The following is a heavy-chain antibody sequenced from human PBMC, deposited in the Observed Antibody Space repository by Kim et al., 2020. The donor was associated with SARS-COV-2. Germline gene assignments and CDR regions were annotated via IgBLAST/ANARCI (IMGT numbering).Heavy chain of an antibody. J-gene: IGHJ3*02. V-gene: IGHV6-1*01. D-gene: IGHD3-3*01. CDR3: ARERIALWNAFDI. Sequence: YAVSVKSRITINPDTSKNQFSLQLNSVTPEDTAVYYCARERIALWNAFDIWGQGTMVTVSS.